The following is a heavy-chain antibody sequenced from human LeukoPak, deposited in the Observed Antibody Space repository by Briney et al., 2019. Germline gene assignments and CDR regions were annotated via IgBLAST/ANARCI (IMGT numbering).Heavy chain of an antibody. J-gene: IGHJ4*02. CDR2: ISSSSSTI. D-gene: IGHD4-17*01. CDR3: ARGHGDAIIDY. V-gene: IGHV3-48*01. Sequence: PGGSLRLSCAVSGLTLSSYSMNWVRQAPGKGLEWVSYISSSSSTIYYADSVKGRFTISRDNAKNSLYLQMNSLRAEDTAVYYCARGHGDAIIDYWGQGTLVTVPS. CDR1: GLTLSSYS.